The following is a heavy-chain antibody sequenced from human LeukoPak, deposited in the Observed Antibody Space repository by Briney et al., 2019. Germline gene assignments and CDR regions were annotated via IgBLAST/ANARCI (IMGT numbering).Heavy chain of an antibody. D-gene: IGHD3-22*01. V-gene: IGHV4-4*02. CDR1: GGSISSSNW. CDR3: ARVMDDSSGYCLDY. J-gene: IGHJ4*02. Sequence: KPSETLSLTCTVSGGSISSSNWWSWVRQPPGKGLEWIGEIYHSGSTNYNPSLKSRVTISVDKSKNQFSLKLSSVTAADTAVYYCARVMDDSSGYCLDYWGQGTLVTVSS. CDR2: IYHSGST.